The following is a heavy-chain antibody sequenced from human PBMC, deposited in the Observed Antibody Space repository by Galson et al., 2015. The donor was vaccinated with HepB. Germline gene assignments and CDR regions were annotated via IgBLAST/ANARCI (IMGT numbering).Heavy chain of an antibody. J-gene: IGHJ4*02. V-gene: IGHV3-30*04. D-gene: IGHD3-22*01. CDR2: ISYDGSNK. CDR3: ARSRYYDSPTGY. CDR1: GFTFSSYA. Sequence: SLRLSCAASGFTFSSYAMHWVRQAPGKGLEWVAVISYDGSNKYYADSVKGRFTISRDNSKNTLYLQMNSLRAEDTAVYYCARSRYYDSPTGYWGQGTLVTVSS.